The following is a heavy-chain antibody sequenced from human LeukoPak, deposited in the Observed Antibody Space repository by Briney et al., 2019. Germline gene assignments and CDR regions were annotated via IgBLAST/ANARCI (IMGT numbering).Heavy chain of an antibody. CDR2: IIPIFGIA. V-gene: IGHV1-69*04. CDR3: ARDLSRGIVVVPAAMSPWFDP. Sequence: SVKVSCNASGGTFSSYAISWVRQAPGQGLEWMGRIIPIFGIANYAQKFQGRVTITADKSTSTAYMELSSLRSEDTAVYYCARDLSRGIVVVPAAMSPWFDPWGQGTLVTVSS. D-gene: IGHD2-2*01. CDR1: GGTFSSYA. J-gene: IGHJ5*02.